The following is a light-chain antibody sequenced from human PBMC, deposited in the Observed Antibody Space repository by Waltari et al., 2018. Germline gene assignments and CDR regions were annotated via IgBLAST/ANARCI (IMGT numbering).Light chain of an antibody. CDR1: QGINNW. CDR2: LAS. J-gene: IGKJ5*01. CDR3: QQADSFPVT. Sequence: DIQMTQSPSSVSASVGDRVTITCRASQGINNWLAWYQQKPGKAPKLLIYLASSLQSGVPSRFSGSGSGTDFTLTISSLQPEDFATYYCQQADSFPVTFGQGTRLEIK. V-gene: IGKV1-12*01.